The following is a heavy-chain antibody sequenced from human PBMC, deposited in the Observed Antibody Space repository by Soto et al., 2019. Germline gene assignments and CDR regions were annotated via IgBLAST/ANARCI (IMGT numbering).Heavy chain of an antibody. CDR3: ARGMVRGVIDWFDP. J-gene: IGHJ5*02. CDR1: VGSISSGDYY. V-gene: IGHV4-30-4*01. Sequence: PSESLYLTCTVSVGSISSGDYYWSWILQPPGKGLEWIGYIYYSGSTYYNPSLKSRVTISVDTSKNQFSLKLSSVTAADTAVYYCARGMVRGVIDWFDPWGQGTLVTVSS. D-gene: IGHD3-10*01. CDR2: IYYSGST.